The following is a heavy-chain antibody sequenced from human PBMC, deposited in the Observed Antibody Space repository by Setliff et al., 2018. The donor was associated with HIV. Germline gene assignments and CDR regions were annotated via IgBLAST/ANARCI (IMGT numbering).Heavy chain of an antibody. CDR1: GFTFDDYA. V-gene: IGHV3-9*01. D-gene: IGHD3-10*01. CDR2: ISDSDGINI. CDR3: VRGDFGGY. Sequence: SLRLSCAASGFTFDDYAMHWVRQAPGKGLEWVSAISDSDGINIRYADSVKGRFTISRDNVKNTLYLQMNSLTVEDTALYYCVRGDFGGYWGQGTLVTVSS. J-gene: IGHJ4*02.